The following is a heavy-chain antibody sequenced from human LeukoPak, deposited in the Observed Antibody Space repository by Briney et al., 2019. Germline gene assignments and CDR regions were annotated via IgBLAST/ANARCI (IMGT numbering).Heavy chain of an antibody. Sequence: PSETLSLTCAVYGGSFSGYYWSWIRQPPGKGLEWIGEINHSGSTNYNPSLKSRVSISVDTSKNQFSLKLSSVTAADTAVYYCARVGLELQQGGFDYWGQGTLVTVSS. CDR2: INHSGST. D-gene: IGHD1-26*01. CDR1: GGSFSGYY. CDR3: ARVGLELQQGGFDY. J-gene: IGHJ4*02. V-gene: IGHV4-34*01.